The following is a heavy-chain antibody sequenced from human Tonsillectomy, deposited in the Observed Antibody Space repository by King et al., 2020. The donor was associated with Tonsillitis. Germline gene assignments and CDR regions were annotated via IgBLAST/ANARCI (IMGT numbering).Heavy chain of an antibody. J-gene: IGHJ4*02. D-gene: IGHD3-16*01. CDR1: GFTFSSFA. Sequence: EVQLVESGGGLVLPGGSLRLSCAASGFTFSSFAMSWVRQAPGKGLEWVSGISGGGGGTYYADSVQGRFTISRDNSKNTLFLHSNSLRAEDTAVYYCAKEPRVLGGRHFDYWGQGTLVTVSS. V-gene: IGHV3-23*04. CDR2: ISGGGGGT. CDR3: AKEPRVLGGRHFDY.